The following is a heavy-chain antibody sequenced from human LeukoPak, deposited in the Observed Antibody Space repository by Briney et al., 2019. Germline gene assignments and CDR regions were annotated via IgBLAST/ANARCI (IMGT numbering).Heavy chain of an antibody. V-gene: IGHV3-33*01. Sequence: PRGSLRLSCAASGFTFSSYGMHWVRQAPGKGLEWVAVIWYDGSNKYYADSVKGRFTISRDNSKNTLYLQMNSLRAEDTAVYYCARADYYDAGFDPWGQGTLVTVSS. CDR3: ARADYYDAGFDP. J-gene: IGHJ5*02. CDR2: IWYDGSNK. CDR1: GFTFSSYG. D-gene: IGHD3-22*01.